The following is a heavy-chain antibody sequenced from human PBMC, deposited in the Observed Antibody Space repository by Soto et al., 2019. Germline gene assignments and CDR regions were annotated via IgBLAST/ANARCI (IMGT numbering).Heavy chain of an antibody. CDR2: IDYSGGT. D-gene: IGHD5-12*01. V-gene: IGHV4-39*01. CDR1: GGSISSSSYY. CDR3: ARVSGYDDLDFAY. J-gene: IGHJ4*02. Sequence: HLQLQESGPGLVKPSETLSLTCTVSGGSISSSSYYWGWIRQPPGKGLEWTGIIDYSGGTYYNPSLKSRVAISVDTSKNQFSLKLSSVTDADTSVYYCARVSGYDDLDFAYWGQGTLVTVSS.